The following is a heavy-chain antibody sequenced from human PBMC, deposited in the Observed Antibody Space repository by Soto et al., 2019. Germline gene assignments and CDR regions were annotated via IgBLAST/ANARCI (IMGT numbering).Heavy chain of an antibody. D-gene: IGHD2-8*01. CDR2: IHYSGTT. CDR3: ARYNSYAIDY. J-gene: IGHJ4*02. V-gene: IGHV4-38-2*02. CDR1: GYSITSGYY. Sequence: SEPLSLTCTVSGYSITSGYYWGWIRQPPGKGLEWIANIHYSGTTNYNPSLASRVTLSVDTSKNQFSLKMTSVTAADRAMYFCARYNSYAIDYWGRGTLVTGSS.